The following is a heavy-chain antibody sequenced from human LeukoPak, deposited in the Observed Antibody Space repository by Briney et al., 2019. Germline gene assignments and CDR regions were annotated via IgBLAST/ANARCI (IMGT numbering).Heavy chain of an antibody. D-gene: IGHD3-3*01. CDR1: GFTFSSYA. CDR2: ISGSGGST. V-gene: IGHV3-23*01. CDR3: ARRYDFWSGYYTAYYFDY. J-gene: IGHJ4*02. Sequence: PGGSLRLSCAASGFTFSSYAMSWVRQAPGKGLEWVSAISGSGGSTYYADSVKGRFTISRDNSKNTLYLQMNSLRAEDTAVYYCARRYDFWSGYYTAYYFDYWGQGTLVTVSS.